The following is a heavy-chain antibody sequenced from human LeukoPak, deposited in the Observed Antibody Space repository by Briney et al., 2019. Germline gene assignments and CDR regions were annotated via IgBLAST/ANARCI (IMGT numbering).Heavy chain of an antibody. D-gene: IGHD5-18*01. CDR3: ARKYSYGFTNDY. CDR1: GYTSTNYG. Sequence: ASVKVSCKASGYTSTNYGISWVRQAPGQGLEWMGWISAYNGNTNYAQKLQGRITMTTDTSTNTAYMELRSLRSDDTAVYYCARKYSYGFTNDYWGQGTLVTVSS. CDR2: ISAYNGNT. V-gene: IGHV1-18*01. J-gene: IGHJ4*02.